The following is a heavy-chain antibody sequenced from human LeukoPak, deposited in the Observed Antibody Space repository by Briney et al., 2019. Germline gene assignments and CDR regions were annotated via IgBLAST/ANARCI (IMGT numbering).Heavy chain of an antibody. CDR3: AKGEYSSSGWGIDY. V-gene: IGHV3-23*01. J-gene: IGHJ4*02. D-gene: IGHD6-6*01. Sequence: QSGGSLRLSCAASGFTFSSYAMSWVRQAPGKGLEWVSTISGSGGSTYYADSVKGRFTISRDNSKNTLYLQMNSLRAEDTAVYYCAKGEYSSSGWGIDYWGQGTLVTVSS. CDR1: GFTFSSYA. CDR2: ISGSGGST.